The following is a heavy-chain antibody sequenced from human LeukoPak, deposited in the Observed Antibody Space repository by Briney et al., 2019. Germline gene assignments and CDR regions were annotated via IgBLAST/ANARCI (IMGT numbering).Heavy chain of an antibody. Sequence: GGSLRLSCAASGFTFSSYAMHWVRQAPGKGLEWVAVISYDGSNKYYADSVKGRFTISRDNSKNPLYLQMNSLRAEDTAVYYCARDNVLSGYYGSSGSLGYFDYWGQGTLVTVSS. CDR2: ISYDGSNK. D-gene: IGHD3-22*01. J-gene: IGHJ4*02. CDR3: ARDNVLSGYYGSSGSLGYFDY. V-gene: IGHV3-30-3*01. CDR1: GFTFSSYA.